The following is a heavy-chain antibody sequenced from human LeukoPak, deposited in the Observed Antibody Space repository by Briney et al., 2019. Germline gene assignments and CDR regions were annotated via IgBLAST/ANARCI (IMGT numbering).Heavy chain of an antibody. CDR2: ISGSGGST. D-gene: IGHD3-10*01. CDR3: AKDQVRVRGVIEGAFDY. J-gene: IGHJ4*02. Sequence: GGSLRLSCAASGFTFSSYAMSWVRQAPGKGLEWVSAISGSGGSTYYADSVKGRFTISRDNSKNTLYLQMNSLRAEDTAVYYCAKDQVRVRGVIEGAFDYWGQGTLVTVSS. V-gene: IGHV3-23*01. CDR1: GFTFSSYA.